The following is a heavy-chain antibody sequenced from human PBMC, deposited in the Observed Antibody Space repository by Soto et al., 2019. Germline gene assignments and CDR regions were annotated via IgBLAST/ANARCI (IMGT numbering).Heavy chain of an antibody. CDR1: GGSFSGYY. V-gene: IGHV4-34*01. D-gene: IGHD3-3*01. Sequence: SETLSLTCAVYGGSFSGYYWSWIRQPPGKGLEWIGEINHSGSTNYNPSLKSRVTISVDTSKNQFSLKLSSVTAADTAVYYCARARTLYYDFWSGYRQSGMDVWFQGTTVTVS. CDR2: INHSGST. J-gene: IGHJ6*02. CDR3: ARARTLYYDFWSGYRQSGMDV.